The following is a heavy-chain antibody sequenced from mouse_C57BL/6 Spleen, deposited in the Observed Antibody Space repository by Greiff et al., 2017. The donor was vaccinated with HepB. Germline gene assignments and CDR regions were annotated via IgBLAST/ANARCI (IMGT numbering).Heavy chain of an antibody. D-gene: IGHD2-4*01. CDR1: GYTFTDYN. Sequence: EVQLQQSGPELVKPGASVKMSCKASGYTFTDYNMHWVKQSHGKSLEWIGYINPNNGGTSYNQKFKGKATLTVNKSSSTAYMELRSLTSEDSAVYYCARDDYDAYYAMDYWGQGTSVTVSS. CDR3: ARDDYDAYYAMDY. J-gene: IGHJ4*01. CDR2: INPNNGGT. V-gene: IGHV1-22*01.